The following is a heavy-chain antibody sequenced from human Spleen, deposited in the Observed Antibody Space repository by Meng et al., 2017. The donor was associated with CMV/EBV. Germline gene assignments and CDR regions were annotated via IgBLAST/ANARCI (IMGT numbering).Heavy chain of an antibody. D-gene: IGHD3-16*01. J-gene: IGHJ3*02. V-gene: IGHV3-74*03. Sequence: GESLKISCAASGFTFSSYWMHWVRQAPGKGLVWVSRINTDGSSTTYADSVKGRFTISRDNAKNTLFLQMHSLRAEDTAVYYCARGGQPRAFDIWGQGTMVTVSS. CDR3: ARGGQPRAFDI. CDR1: GFTFSSYW. CDR2: INTDGSST.